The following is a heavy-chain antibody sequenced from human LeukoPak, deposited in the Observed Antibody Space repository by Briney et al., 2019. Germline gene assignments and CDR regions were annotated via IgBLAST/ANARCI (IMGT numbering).Heavy chain of an antibody. V-gene: IGHV3-23*01. Sequence: GGSLRLSCAASGFTFSNYAMCWVRQAPGKGLEWVSTISGSGGSTYYADAVKGRFTISRDNSKNTLYLQMNSLRAEDTAVYYCAKGYSGSYFDYWGQGTLVTVSS. D-gene: IGHD1-26*01. CDR3: AKGYSGSYFDY. CDR2: ISGSGGST. CDR1: GFTFSNYA. J-gene: IGHJ4*02.